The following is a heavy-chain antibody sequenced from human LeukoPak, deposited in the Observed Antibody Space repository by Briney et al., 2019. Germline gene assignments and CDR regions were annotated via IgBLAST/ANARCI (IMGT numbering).Heavy chain of an antibody. Sequence: GGSLRLSCTASGFTFSTYEMNWVRQAPGKGLEWVSAISANGANIYYADSVKGRFTISRDTSNNMMFLQMNSLRAGDTAVYYCAKGGTAGGPNWFDPWGPGTLVTVSS. CDR2: ISANGANI. D-gene: IGHD3-16*01. J-gene: IGHJ5*02. CDR1: GFTFSTYE. V-gene: IGHV3-23*01. CDR3: AKGGTAGGPNWFDP.